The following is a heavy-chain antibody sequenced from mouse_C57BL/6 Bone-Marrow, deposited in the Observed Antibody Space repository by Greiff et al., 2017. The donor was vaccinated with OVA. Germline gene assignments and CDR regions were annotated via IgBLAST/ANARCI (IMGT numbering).Heavy chain of an antibody. Sequence: VQLQQSGAELVRPGTSVKLSCKASGYTFTSYWMHWVKQRPGQGLEWIGVIDPSDSYTNYNQKFKGKATLTVDTSSSTAYMQLSSLTSEDSAVYYCARHYGSDYFDYWGQGTTLTVSS. CDR2: IDPSDSYT. J-gene: IGHJ2*01. D-gene: IGHD1-1*01. CDR1: GYTFTSYW. V-gene: IGHV1-59*01. CDR3: ARHYGSDYFDY.